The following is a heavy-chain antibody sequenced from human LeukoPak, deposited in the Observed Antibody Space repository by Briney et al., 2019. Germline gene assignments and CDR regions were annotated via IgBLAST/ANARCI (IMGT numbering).Heavy chain of an antibody. D-gene: IGHD2-15*01. J-gene: IGHJ6*02. CDR3: AREVADYYYGMDV. V-gene: IGHV3-66*02. CDR1: GFTISSNY. CDR2: IYSGGST. Sequence: GGSLRLSCAASGFTISSNYMSWVRQAPGMGLEWFIDIYSGGSTYYADSGKGRFTISRDNSKNTQYVQINSLRAEDTAVYYCAREVADYYYGMDVWGQGTTVTVSS.